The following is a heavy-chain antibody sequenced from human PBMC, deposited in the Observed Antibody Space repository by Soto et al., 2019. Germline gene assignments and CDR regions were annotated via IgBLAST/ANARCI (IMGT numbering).Heavy chain of an antibody. J-gene: IGHJ4*02. D-gene: IGHD3-22*01. CDR3: AKAHSSGYKTLGY. V-gene: IGHV3-23*01. Sequence: EVQLLESGGGLVQPGGSLRLSCAASGFTFSSYAMSWVRQAPGKGLEWVSAISGSGGSTYYADSVKGRLTISRDNSKNTLYLQMNSLRAEDTAVYYCAKAHSSGYKTLGYWGQGTLVTVSS. CDR2: ISGSGGST. CDR1: GFTFSSYA.